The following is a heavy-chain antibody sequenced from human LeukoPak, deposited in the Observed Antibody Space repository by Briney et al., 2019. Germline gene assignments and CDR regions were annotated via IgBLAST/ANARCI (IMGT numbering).Heavy chain of an antibody. V-gene: IGHV3-21*01. CDR2: ISSSSYI. J-gene: IGHJ4*02. CDR1: GFTLSSYT. Sequence: GGSLRLSCAASGFTLSSYTMNWVRQAPGKGLEWVSSISSSSYIYYADSLKGRFTISRDNAKNSLYLQMNSLRVEDTAVYYCVRSAFHAGSGNYYDYWGQGTLVTVSS. D-gene: IGHD3-22*01. CDR3: VRSAFHAGSGNYYDY.